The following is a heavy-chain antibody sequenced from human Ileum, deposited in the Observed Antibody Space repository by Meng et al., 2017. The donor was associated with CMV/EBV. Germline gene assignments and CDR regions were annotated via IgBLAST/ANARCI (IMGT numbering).Heavy chain of an antibody. CDR3: ARDSSSGWQFDY. J-gene: IGHJ4*02. CDR1: GGSISSSHSY. D-gene: IGHD6-19*01. V-gene: IGHV4-39*07. Sequence: CTVSGGSISSSHSYWGWIRQPPGKGLEWIGTIYYSGSTYYNPSLNSRVTISVDTSKNQFSLKLSSVTAADTAVYYCARDSSSGWQFDYWGQGTLVTVSS. CDR2: IYYSGST.